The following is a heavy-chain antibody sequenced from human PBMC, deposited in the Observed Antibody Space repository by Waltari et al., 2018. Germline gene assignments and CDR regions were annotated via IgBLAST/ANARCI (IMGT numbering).Heavy chain of an antibody. J-gene: IGHJ4*02. CDR2: VYPDRSNE. D-gene: IGHD6-6*01. CDR3: ARDRAEYSSSVPFDY. Sequence: QVQLVESGGGVVQPGGSLRLSCAASGFTLRTYGMHWVRQVPGTGLEWVALVYPDRSNEDSAESVKGRFSVSRDNSKNTMYLHMNSLRVEDTGVYYCARDRAEYSSSVPFDYWGQGTLVTVSS. CDR1: GFTLRTYG. V-gene: IGHV3-33*01.